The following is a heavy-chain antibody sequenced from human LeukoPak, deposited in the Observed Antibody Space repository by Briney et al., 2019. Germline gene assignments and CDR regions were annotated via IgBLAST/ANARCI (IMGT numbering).Heavy chain of an antibody. CDR1: GASISSYY. J-gene: IGHJ4*02. Sequence: SETLSLTCTVSGASISSYYWTWVRQPPGKGLEYIGYFYNFETSYNPSLKSRVTMSLDGSRNQLSLTLTSVTAADTAIYYCSRESGAFCPFGYWGQGTLVIVPP. V-gene: IGHV4-4*08. CDR2: FYNFET. CDR3: SRESGAFCPFGY. D-gene: IGHD1-26*01.